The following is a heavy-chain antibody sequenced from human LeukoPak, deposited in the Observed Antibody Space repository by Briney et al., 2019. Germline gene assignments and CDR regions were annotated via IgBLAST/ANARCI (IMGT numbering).Heavy chain of an antibody. D-gene: IGHD1-26*01. Sequence: PGGSLRLSCAASGFTFSSYAMHWVRQAPGKGLEYVSAISSNGGSTYYANSVKGRFTISRDNSKNTLYLQMGSLRAEDMAVYYCARERVGATRGNWFVPWGQGTLVTVSS. CDR1: GFTFSSYA. V-gene: IGHV3-64*01. CDR3: ARERVGATRGNWFVP. CDR2: ISSNGGST. J-gene: IGHJ5*02.